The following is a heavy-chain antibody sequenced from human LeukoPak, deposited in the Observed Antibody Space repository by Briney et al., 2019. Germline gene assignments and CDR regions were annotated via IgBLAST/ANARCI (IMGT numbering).Heavy chain of an antibody. J-gene: IGHJ4*02. CDR3: ARDPRVQYYYGSGSYHFDY. CDR2: ISAYNGNT. D-gene: IGHD3-10*01. V-gene: IGHV1-18*01. Sequence: ASVKVSCKASGYTFTSYSISWVRQAPGQGLEWMGWISAYNGNTNYAQKLQGRVTMTTETSTSTAYMELRSLRSDDTAIYYCARDPRVQYYYGSGSYHFDYWGQGTLVTVSS. CDR1: GYTFTSYS.